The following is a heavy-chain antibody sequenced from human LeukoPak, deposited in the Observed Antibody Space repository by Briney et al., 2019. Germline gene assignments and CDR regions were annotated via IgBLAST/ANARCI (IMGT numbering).Heavy chain of an antibody. D-gene: IGHD6-13*01. Sequence: ASVKVSCKASGYTFTGYYMHWVRQAPGQGLEWMGWINPNSGGTNYAQKFQGWVTMTRDTSISAAYMELSRLRSDDTAVYYCARGLDRQQLVVPGYWGQGTLVTVSS. J-gene: IGHJ4*02. CDR1: GYTFTGYY. V-gene: IGHV1-2*04. CDR2: INPNSGGT. CDR3: ARGLDRQQLVVPGY.